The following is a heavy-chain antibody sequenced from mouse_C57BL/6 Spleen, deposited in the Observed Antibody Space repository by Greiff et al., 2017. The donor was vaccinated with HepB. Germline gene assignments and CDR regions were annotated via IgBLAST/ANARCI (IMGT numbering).Heavy chain of an antibody. D-gene: IGHD2-3*01. V-gene: IGHV1-81*01. CDR1: GYTFTSYG. CDR2: IYPRSGNT. J-gene: IGHJ3*01. CDR3: LDGYYLAY. Sequence: QVQLQQSGAELARPGASVKLSCKASGYTFTSYGISWVKQRTGQGLEWIGEIYPRSGNTYYNEKFKGKATLTADKSSSTAYMELRSLTSEDSAVYFCLDGYYLAYWGQGTLVTVSA.